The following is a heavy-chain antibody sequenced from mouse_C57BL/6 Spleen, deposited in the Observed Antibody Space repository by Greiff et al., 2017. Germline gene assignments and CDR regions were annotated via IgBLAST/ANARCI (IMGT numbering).Heavy chain of an antibody. CDR2: INPNNGGT. CDR3: ARGDYDEGYYFDY. CDR1: GYTFTDYY. V-gene: IGHV1-26*01. D-gene: IGHD2-4*01. Sequence: VQLQQSGPELVKPGASVKISCKASGYTFTDYYMNWVKQSHGKSLEWIGDINPNNGGTSYNQKFKGKATLTVDKSSSTAYMERRSLTSEDSAVXYGARGDYDEGYYFDYWGQGTTLTVSS. J-gene: IGHJ2*01.